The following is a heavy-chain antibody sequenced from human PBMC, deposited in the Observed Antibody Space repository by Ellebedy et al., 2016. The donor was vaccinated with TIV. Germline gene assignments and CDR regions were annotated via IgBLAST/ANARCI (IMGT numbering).Heavy chain of an antibody. CDR3: ARELGGSGGSDFDY. CDR1: EFTFSTYH. CDR2: IWYDGTAK. Sequence: PGGSLRLSCAASEFTFSTYHMRWVRQAPGKGLEWVAVIWYDGTAKFYAESVKGRFTISRDNSQNTLYLEMNSLRADDTALYYCARELGGSGGSDFDYWGQGTLVTVSS. D-gene: IGHD2-15*01. V-gene: IGHV3-33*01. J-gene: IGHJ4*02.